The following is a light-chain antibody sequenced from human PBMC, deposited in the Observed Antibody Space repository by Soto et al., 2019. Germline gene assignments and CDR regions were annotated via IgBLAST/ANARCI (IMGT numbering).Light chain of an antibody. Sequence: DIQMTQSPSSLSASVGDRVTITCRASQTISTYLKWYQQKPGKAPKLLIYAASTLQSGVTSRFSGSGSGTDFTLTIESLQPEDFATYYCQQSHGIPYTFGQGTKLEIK. CDR1: QTISTY. CDR3: QQSHGIPYT. V-gene: IGKV1-39*01. CDR2: AAS. J-gene: IGKJ2*01.